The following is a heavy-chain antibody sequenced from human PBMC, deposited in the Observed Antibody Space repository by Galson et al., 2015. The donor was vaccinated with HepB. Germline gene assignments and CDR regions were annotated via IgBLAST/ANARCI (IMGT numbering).Heavy chain of an antibody. Sequence: KVSCKASGGTFSSYAISWVRQAPGQGLEWMGWISAYNGNTNYAQKLQGRVTMTTDTSTSTAYMELRSLRSDDTAVYYCARDCSGGDCYSVWGQGTLVTVSS. CDR2: ISAYNGNT. CDR1: GGTFSSYA. J-gene: IGHJ4*02. V-gene: IGHV1-18*01. CDR3: ARDCSGGDCYSV. D-gene: IGHD2-21*01.